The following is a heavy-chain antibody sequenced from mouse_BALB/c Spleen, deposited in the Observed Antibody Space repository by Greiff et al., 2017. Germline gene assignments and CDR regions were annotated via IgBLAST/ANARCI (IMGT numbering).Heavy chain of an antibody. V-gene: IGHV5-6*01. CDR2: ISSGGSYT. J-gene: IGHJ2*01. D-gene: IGHD6-2*01. CDR1: GFTFSSYG. Sequence: EVKLMESGGDLVKPGGSLKLSCAASGFTFSSYGMSWVRQTPDKRLEWVATISSGGSYTYYPDSVKGRFTISRDNAKNTLYLQMSSLKSEDTAMYYCARQEVSFDYWGQGTTLTVSS. CDR3: ARQEVSFDY.